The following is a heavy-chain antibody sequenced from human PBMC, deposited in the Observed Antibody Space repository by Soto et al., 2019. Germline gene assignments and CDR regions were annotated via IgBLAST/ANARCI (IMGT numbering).Heavy chain of an antibody. Sequence: QLQLQESGPGLVKPSETLSLTCTVSGGSISSSSYYWGWIRQPPGKGLEWIGSIYYSGSTYYNPSLKSRVTISVDTSKNQFSLKLSSVTAADTAVYYCARKIDPRRTGDGPYYFDYWGQGTLVTVSS. D-gene: IGHD7-27*01. CDR3: ARKIDPRRTGDGPYYFDY. CDR1: GGSISSSSYY. V-gene: IGHV4-39*01. J-gene: IGHJ4*02. CDR2: IYYSGST.